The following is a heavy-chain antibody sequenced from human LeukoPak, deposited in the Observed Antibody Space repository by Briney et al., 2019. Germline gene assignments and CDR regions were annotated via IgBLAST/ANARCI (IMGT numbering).Heavy chain of an antibody. CDR2: IRSKTYGGTT. Sequence: PGRSLRLSCTVSGFTFGDHAMSWVRQAPGKGLEWVGFIRSKTYGGTTEYAASVKGRFNISRDDSTSIAYLQMNSLKTEDTAVYYCTRGPIQLWLYHGMDVWGQGTTVTVSS. CDR1: GFTFGDHA. D-gene: IGHD5-18*01. J-gene: IGHJ6*02. CDR3: TRGPIQLWLYHGMDV. V-gene: IGHV3-49*04.